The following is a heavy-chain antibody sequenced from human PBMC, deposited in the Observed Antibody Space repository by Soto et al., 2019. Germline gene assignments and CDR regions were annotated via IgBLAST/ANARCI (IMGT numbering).Heavy chain of an antibody. Sequence: SETLSLTCTVSGGSISSGGYYWSWIRQHPGKGLEWIGYIYYSGNTYYNPSLKSRVTISVDTSKNQFSLKLSSVTAADTALFYCAILPAATYYMGVWGKGTTVTVSS. V-gene: IGHV4-39*01. CDR2: IYYSGNT. D-gene: IGHD2-2*01. CDR3: AILPAATYYMGV. J-gene: IGHJ6*03. CDR1: GGSISSGGYY.